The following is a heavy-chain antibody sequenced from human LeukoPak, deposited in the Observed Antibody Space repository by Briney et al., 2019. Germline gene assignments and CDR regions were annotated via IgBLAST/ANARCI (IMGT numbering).Heavy chain of an antibody. D-gene: IGHD3-22*01. CDR3: AAQKIVVVMDFDY. CDR1: GFTFSSYS. J-gene: IGHJ4*02. Sequence: PGGSLRLSCAASGFTFSSYSMNWVRQAPGKGLEWVSYISSSSSTIYYADSVKGRFTISRDNAKNSLYLQMNSLRAEDTAVYYCAAQKIVVVMDFDYWGQGTLVTVSS. V-gene: IGHV3-48*01. CDR2: ISSSSSTI.